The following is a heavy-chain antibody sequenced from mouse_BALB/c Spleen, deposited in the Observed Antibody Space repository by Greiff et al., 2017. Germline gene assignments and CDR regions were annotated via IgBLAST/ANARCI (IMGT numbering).Heavy chain of an antibody. D-gene: IGHD1-1*01. V-gene: IGHV5-6*01. CDR2: ISSGGSYT. Sequence: EVMLVESGGDLVKPGGSLKLSCAASGFTFSSYGMSWVRQTPDKRLEWVATISSGGSYTYYPDSVKGRFTISRDNAKNTLYLQMSSLKSEDTAMYYCASHYYGSSWFAYWGQGTLVTVSA. CDR1: GFTFSSYG. CDR3: ASHYYGSSWFAY. J-gene: IGHJ3*01.